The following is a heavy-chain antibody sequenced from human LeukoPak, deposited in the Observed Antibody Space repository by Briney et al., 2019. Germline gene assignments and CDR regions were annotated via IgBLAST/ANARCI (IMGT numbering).Heavy chain of an antibody. CDR2: ISYDGSNK. Sequence: GRSLRLSCAASGFTFSSYGMHWVRQAPGKGLEWVAVISYDGSNKYYADSVKGRFTISRDNSKNTLYLQMNSLRAEDAAVYYCARDRMSPTYRNYYVMDVWGQGTTVTVSS. CDR1: GFTFSSYG. D-gene: IGHD2-8*01. J-gene: IGHJ6*02. V-gene: IGHV3-30*03. CDR3: ARDRMSPTYRNYYVMDV.